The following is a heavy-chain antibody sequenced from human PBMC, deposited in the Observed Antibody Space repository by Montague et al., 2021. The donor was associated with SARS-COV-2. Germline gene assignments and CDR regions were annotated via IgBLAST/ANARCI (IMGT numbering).Heavy chain of an antibody. J-gene: IGHJ1*01. CDR2: LYYTGST. D-gene: IGHD5-12*01. Sequence: SETLSLTCTVSGGSISRSNYHWGWIRQSPGKGSEWIVSLYYTGSTYYNPSLKSRVDISVDTTKNQFSLKLSSVTAADTAVYYCAGTVDSRSAGIFQHWGQGTLVTVSS. CDR1: GGSISRSNYH. V-gene: IGHV4-39*01. CDR3: AGTVDSRSAGIFQH.